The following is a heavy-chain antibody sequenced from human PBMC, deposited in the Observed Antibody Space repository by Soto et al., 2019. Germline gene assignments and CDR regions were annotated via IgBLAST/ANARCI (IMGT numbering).Heavy chain of an antibody. J-gene: IGHJ4*02. CDR3: GRDPEIFDY. CDR2: ISAYNGNT. CDR1: GYTFTSYG. V-gene: IGHV1-18*01. Sequence: QVQLVQSGAEVKKPGASVKVSCKASGYTFTSYGISWVRQAPGQGLEWMGWISAYNGNTKYAQKLQGRVTMTTDTSSSTGYMELVSLRSDYTGVYYCGRDPEIFDYLGQGTLVTLSS.